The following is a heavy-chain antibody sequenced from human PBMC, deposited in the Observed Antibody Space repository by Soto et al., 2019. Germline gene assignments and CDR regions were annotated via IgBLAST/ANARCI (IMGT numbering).Heavy chain of an antibody. CDR1: GGSFGNSA. V-gene: IGHV1-69*13. J-gene: IGHJ4*02. CDR3: ATGVIWIGYFTVDS. CDR2: FIPVYRTL. D-gene: IGHD3-3*01. Sequence: SVKVSCKASGGSFGNSAINWVRQTPGQGLEWLGGFIPVYRTLDYAQKFQGRVTITADESTGTAYMTLSSLASDDTAVYYCATGVIWIGYFTVDSWGQGTRVTVSS.